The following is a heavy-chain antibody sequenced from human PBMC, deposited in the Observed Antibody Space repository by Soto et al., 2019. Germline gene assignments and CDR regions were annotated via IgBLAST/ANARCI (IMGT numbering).Heavy chain of an antibody. CDR3: ARVSGYCSSTSCYSDDAFDI. J-gene: IGHJ3*02. Sequence: QVQLVQSGAEVKKPGASVKVSCKASGYTFTSYDINWVRQATGQGLEWMGWMNPNSGNTGYAQKFQGRVTMTRNTSISTAYMELSSLRSEDTAVYYCARVSGYCSSTSCYSDDAFDIWGQGTMVTVSS. CDR2: MNPNSGNT. CDR1: GYTFTSYD. D-gene: IGHD2-2*02. V-gene: IGHV1-8*01.